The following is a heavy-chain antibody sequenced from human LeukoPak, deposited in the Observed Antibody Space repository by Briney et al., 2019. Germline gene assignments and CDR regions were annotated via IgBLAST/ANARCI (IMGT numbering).Heavy chain of an antibody. V-gene: IGHV3-30-3*01. D-gene: IGHD2-15*01. CDR2: ISYDGSNK. J-gene: IGHJ4*02. CDR1: GFTFSGYP. Sequence: GGSLRLSCAASGFTFSGYPIHWVRQAPGEGLEWVAVISYDGSNKYYADSVKGRFTISRDNSKNTLYLQMNSLRAEDTAMYYCARDKSVVAADYYFDYWGQGTLVTVSS. CDR3: ARDKSVVAADYYFDY.